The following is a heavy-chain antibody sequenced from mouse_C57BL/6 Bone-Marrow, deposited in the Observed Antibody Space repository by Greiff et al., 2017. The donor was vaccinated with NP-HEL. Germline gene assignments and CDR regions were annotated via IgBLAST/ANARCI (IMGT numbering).Heavy chain of an antibody. J-gene: IGHJ3*01. CDR3: ARDKINWAWFDY. V-gene: IGHV5-4*01. D-gene: IGHD4-1*02. Sequence: EVMLVESGGGLVKPGGSLKLSCAASGFTFSSYAMSWVRQTPEKRLEWVATISDGGSYTYYPDNVKGRFTITRDNAKNTLYLQMSHLKYEDTAMYDCARDKINWAWFDYWGQGTLVTVSA. CDR2: ISDGGSYT. CDR1: GFTFSSYA.